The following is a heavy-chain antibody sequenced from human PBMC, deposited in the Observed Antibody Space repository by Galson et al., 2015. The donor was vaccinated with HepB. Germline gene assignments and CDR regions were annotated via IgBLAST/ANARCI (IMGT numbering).Heavy chain of an antibody. CDR3: ARSSGWTSDY. Sequence: SLRLSCAASGFTFSSHWMTWVRQAPGRGLEWVGNIEQDGTEINYVDSVKGRLTISRDNAKSSLYLQMNSLRVEDTAVYYCARSSGWTSDYWGQGTLVTVSS. J-gene: IGHJ4*02. V-gene: IGHV3-7*03. CDR1: GFTFSSHW. D-gene: IGHD6-19*01. CDR2: IEQDGTEI.